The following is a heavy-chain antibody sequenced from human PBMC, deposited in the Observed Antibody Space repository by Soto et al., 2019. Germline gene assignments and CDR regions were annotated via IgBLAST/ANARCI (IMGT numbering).Heavy chain of an antibody. D-gene: IGHD3-22*01. V-gene: IGHV1-69*13. CDR3: AIPPTPYDSSGYPDAFDI. CDR2: IIPIFGTA. CDR1: GGTFSSYA. J-gene: IGHJ3*02. Sequence: SVKVSCKASGGTFSSYAISWVRQAPGQGLEWMGGIIPIFGTANYAQKFQGRVTITADESTSTAYMELSSLRSEDTAVYYCAIPPTPYDSSGYPDAFDIWGQGTTVTVSS.